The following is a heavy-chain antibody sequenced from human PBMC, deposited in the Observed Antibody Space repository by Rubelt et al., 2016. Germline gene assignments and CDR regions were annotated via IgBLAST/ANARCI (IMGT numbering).Heavy chain of an antibody. V-gene: IGHV1-18*01. CDR1: GYTFTSYG. Sequence: QVQLVQSGAEVKKPGASVKVSCKASGYTFTSYGISWVRQAPGQGLEWMGWISAYDDNTYYAQKLQGRVTMTTDTSTSTAYMGRRSLRSDDTAVYDCARVMITFGGVIEVGWFDPWGQGTLVTVSS. CDR2: ISAYDDNT. D-gene: IGHD3-16*02. CDR3: ARVMITFGGVIEVGWFDP. J-gene: IGHJ5*02.